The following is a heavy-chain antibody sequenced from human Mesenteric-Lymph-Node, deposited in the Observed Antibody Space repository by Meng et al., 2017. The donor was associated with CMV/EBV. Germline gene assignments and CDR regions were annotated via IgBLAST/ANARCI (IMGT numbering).Heavy chain of an antibody. Sequence: ASVKVSCKASGYTFTSYDINWVRQATGQGLEWMGWMNPNSGNTGYAQKFQGRVTITRNTSISTAYMELSSLRSEDTAVYYCARGPRPVLGTVMPRGTIFYYYYGMDVWGQGTTVTVSS. CDR2: MNPNSGNT. CDR1: GYTFTSYD. D-gene: IGHD4-11*01. J-gene: IGHJ6*02. CDR3: ARGPRPVLGTVMPRGTIFYYYYGMDV. V-gene: IGHV1-8*03.